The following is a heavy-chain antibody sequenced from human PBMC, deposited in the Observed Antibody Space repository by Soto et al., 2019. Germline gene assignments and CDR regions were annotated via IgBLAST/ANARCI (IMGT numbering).Heavy chain of an antibody. CDR3: ARWPQPRYTADPYAVDV. Sequence: QVHLVQSGTEVKKPGSSVKVSCKASGGTFSSSGFSWVRQAPGQGLEWMGMIVPSLDTTNYAQTFQARVTITADEVTSTAYMELRSLGSEDTAVYYCARWPQPRYTADPYAVDVWGQGTRVIVSS. CDR1: GGTFSSSG. J-gene: IGHJ6*02. CDR2: IVPSLDTT. D-gene: IGHD3-16*02. V-gene: IGHV1-69*11.